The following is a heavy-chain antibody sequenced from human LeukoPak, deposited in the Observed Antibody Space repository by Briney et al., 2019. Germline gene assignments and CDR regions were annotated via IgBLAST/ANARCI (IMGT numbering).Heavy chain of an antibody. CDR2: IYYSGST. V-gene: IGHV4-59*01. D-gene: IGHD3-10*01. J-gene: IGHJ5*02. CDR1: GGSISSYY. CDR3: ARDSGTTGEVKFDP. Sequence: SETLSFTCTVSGGSISSYYWGWIRQPPGKGLEWIGYIYYSGSTNYNPSLKSRVTISVDTSKTQFSLKLSSVTAADTAVYYCARDSGTTGEVKFDPWGQGTLVTVSS.